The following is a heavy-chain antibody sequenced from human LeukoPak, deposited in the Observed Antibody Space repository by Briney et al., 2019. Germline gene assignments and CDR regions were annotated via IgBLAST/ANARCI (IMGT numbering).Heavy chain of an antibody. CDR3: ARVTTKYYVETGYYTKFDS. J-gene: IGHJ4*02. V-gene: IGHV4-59*01. CDR2: IYYSGST. Sequence: PSETLSLTCTVSGGSISGYSWSWIRQPPGKGLECIGYIYYSGSTNYNPSLKSRVTMSVDTSKNQFSLSLSSVTAADTAVYYCARVTTKYYVETGYYTKFDSWGQGTMVTVSS. CDR1: GGSISGYS. D-gene: IGHD3/OR15-3a*01.